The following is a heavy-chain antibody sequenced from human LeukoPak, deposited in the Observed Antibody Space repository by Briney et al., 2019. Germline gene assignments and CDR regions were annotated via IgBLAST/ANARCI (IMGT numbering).Heavy chain of an antibody. CDR2: INAGNGDT. CDR1: GYTFTDYA. V-gene: IGHV1-3*01. J-gene: IGHJ4*02. CDR3: ARDHWLTTWYFDY. D-gene: IGHD4-11*01. Sequence: GASVEVSCKASGYTFTDYALHWVRQAPGQRLEWMGWINAGNGDTKYSQKLQGRVTITRDTSASSAYMELSSLRSEDTAVYFCARDHWLTTWYFDYWGQGTLVTVSS.